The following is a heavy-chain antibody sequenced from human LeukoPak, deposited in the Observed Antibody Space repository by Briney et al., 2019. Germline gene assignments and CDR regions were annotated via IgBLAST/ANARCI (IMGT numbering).Heavy chain of an antibody. D-gene: IGHD6-13*01. CDR2: IYYSGST. CDR3: ARALQPGVYAFDI. CDR1: GGSISSYY. J-gene: IGHJ3*02. Sequence: KPSETLSLTCTVSGGSISSYYWSWIRQPPGKGLEWIGYIYYSGSTNYNPSLKSRVTISVDTSKNQFSLKLSSVTAADTAVYYCARALQPGVYAFDIWGQGTMVTVSS. V-gene: IGHV4-59*01.